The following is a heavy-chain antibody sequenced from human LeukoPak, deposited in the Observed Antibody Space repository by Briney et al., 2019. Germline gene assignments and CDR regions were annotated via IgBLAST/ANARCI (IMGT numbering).Heavy chain of an antibody. CDR3: ARAYCSGGSCQYYFDY. CDR2: ISSSSSYI. CDR1: GFTFSSYS. J-gene: IGHJ4*02. V-gene: IGHV3-21*01. D-gene: IGHD2-15*01. Sequence: GGSLRLSCAASGFTFSSYSMNWVRQAPGKGLEWVSSISSSSSYIYYADSVKGRFTISRDNAKNSLYLQMNSLRAEDTAVYYCARAYCSGGSCQYYFDYWGQGTLVTVSS.